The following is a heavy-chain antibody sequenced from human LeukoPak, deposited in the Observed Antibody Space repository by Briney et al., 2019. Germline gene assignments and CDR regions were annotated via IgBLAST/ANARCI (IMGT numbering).Heavy chain of an antibody. CDR2: IYYSGST. V-gene: IGHV4-39*01. D-gene: IGHD2-2*01. CDR3: ARVIPAASNWFDP. CDR1: GGSLSSSSYY. Sequence: PSETLSLTCTVSGGSLSSSSYYWGWIRQPPGTGLEWIGSIYYSGSTYYNPSLKSRVTISVDTSKNQFSLKLSSVTAADTAVYYCARVIPAASNWFDPWGQGTLVTVSS. J-gene: IGHJ5*02.